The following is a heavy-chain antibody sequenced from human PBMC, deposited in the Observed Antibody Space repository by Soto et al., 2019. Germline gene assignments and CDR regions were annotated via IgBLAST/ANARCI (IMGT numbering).Heavy chain of an antibody. CDR2: INPYSGNT. J-gene: IGHJ6*02. V-gene: IGHV1-8*01. Sequence: ASVKVSCKASGYTFTSHDIHWLRQASAQGLEWMGSINPYSGNTAFAPKFQDRIAMTRDTSITTAYMELNSLSSGDTAVYFCSSLSSMDVWGQGTTVTVSS. CDR3: SSLSSMDV. D-gene: IGHD6-6*01. CDR1: GYTFTSHD.